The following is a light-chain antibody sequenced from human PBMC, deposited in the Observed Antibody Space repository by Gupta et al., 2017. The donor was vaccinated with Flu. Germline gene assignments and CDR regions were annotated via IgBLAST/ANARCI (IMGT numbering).Light chain of an antibody. CDR1: SSDVGRSDS. J-gene: IGLJ1*01. V-gene: IGLV2-14*01. CDR2: DVT. Sequence: VLAQAAPEAGSPGQSIPTSSSEPSSDVGRSDSVSWYQQHPDKAPKLILFDVTNRPSGVSSRFSGSKSGNTASLTISGLQAEDETDYYCSSYTSGSTFYVFGTGTKVTVL. CDR3: SSYTSGSTFYV.